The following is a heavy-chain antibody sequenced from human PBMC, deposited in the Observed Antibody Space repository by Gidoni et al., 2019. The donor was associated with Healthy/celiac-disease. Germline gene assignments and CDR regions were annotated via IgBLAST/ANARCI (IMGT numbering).Heavy chain of an antibody. CDR2: IDWDDDK. CDR3: ARIVGAMARREVTQTPYDAFDI. D-gene: IGHD1-26*01. CDR1: GFSLSTSGMC. J-gene: IGHJ3*02. Sequence: QLTFRESGPALVKPTQTLTLTCTFSGFSLSTSGMCVSWIRQPPGKALEWLARIDWDDDKYYSTSLKTRLTISKDTSKNQVVLTMTNMDPVDTATYYCARIVGAMARREVTQTPYDAFDIWGQGTMVTVSS. V-gene: IGHV2-70*15.